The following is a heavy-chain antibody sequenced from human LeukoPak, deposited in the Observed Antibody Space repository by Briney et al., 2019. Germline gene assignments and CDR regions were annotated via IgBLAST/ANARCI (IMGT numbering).Heavy chain of an antibody. J-gene: IGHJ6*02. CDR3: VRHTGSFPLGGMDV. Sequence: GGSLRLSCAASGFTFSSYGMHWVRQAPGKGLEWVAVIWYDGSNKYYTDSAKGRFTISRDNSKNTLFLQMNSLRVEDTAVYYCVRHTGSFPLGGMDVWGQGTTVTVSS. V-gene: IGHV3-33*02. CDR2: IWYDGSNK. D-gene: IGHD1-26*01. CDR1: GFTFSSYG.